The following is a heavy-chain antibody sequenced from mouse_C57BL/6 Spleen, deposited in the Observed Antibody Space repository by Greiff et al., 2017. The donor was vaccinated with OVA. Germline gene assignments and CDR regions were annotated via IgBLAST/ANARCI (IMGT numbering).Heavy chain of an antibody. CDR1: GFTFSSYA. Sequence: EVKVVESGGGLVKPGGSLKLSCAASGFTFSSYAMSWVRQTPEKRLEWVATISDGGSYTYYPDNVKGRFTISRDNAKNNLYLQMSHLKSEDTAMYYCARDPFYGNYDAMDYWGQGTSVTVSS. CDR3: ARDPFYGNYDAMDY. D-gene: IGHD2-1*01. V-gene: IGHV5-4*01. CDR2: ISDGGSYT. J-gene: IGHJ4*01.